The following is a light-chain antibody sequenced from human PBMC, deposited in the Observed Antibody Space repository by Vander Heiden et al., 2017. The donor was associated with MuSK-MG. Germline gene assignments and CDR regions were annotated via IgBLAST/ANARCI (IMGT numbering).Light chain of an antibody. V-gene: IGLV1-44*01. Sequence: QSVLTQPPSASGTPGQRVTISCSRSSSNIGSNTVNWYQQLPGTAPKLLIYSNNQRPSGVPDRFSGSKSGTSASLAIGGLQSEDEADYYCAAWDDSLNGHWVFGGGTKLTVL. CDR2: SNN. CDR1: SSNIGSNT. CDR3: AAWDDSLNGHWV. J-gene: IGLJ3*02.